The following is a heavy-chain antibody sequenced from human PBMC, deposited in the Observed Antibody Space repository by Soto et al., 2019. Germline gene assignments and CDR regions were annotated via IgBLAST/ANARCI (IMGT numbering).Heavy chain of an antibody. CDR3: ARGDMITFGGVIVLMGPLDY. CDR2: IYYSGST. D-gene: IGHD3-16*02. V-gene: IGHV4-59*01. J-gene: IGHJ4*02. Sequence: SETLSLTCTVSGGSISSYYWSWIRQPPGKGLEWIGYIYYSGSTNYNPSLKSRVTISVDTSKNQFSLKLSSVTAADTAVYYCARGDMITFGGVIVLMGPLDYWGQGTLVTVSS. CDR1: GGSISSYY.